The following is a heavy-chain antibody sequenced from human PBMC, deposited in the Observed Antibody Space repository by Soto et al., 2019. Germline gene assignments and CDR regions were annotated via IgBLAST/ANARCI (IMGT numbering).Heavy chain of an antibody. Sequence: QVQLVESGGGVVQPGRSLRLSCAASGFTFSSYAMHWVRQAPGKGLEWVAVISYDGSNKYYADSVKGRFTISRDNSKNTLYLQMNSLRAEDTAVYYCAGDRGIAAAEDWYFDLWGRGTLVTVSS. CDR2: ISYDGSNK. V-gene: IGHV3-30-3*01. J-gene: IGHJ2*01. D-gene: IGHD6-13*01. CDR1: GFTFSSYA. CDR3: AGDRGIAAAEDWYFDL.